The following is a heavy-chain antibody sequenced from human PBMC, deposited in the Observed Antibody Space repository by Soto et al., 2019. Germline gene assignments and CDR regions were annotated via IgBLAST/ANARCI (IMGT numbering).Heavy chain of an antibody. J-gene: IGHJ4*02. CDR1: GFTFSSYA. CDR3: AKGSGAVYCFDY. Sequence: EVQLLESGGGLVQPGGSLRLSCAASGFTFSSYAMSWVRQAPGKGLEWVSAISASGGSTYYADSVKGRFTITKDSSKNTVFLQINSLRAEDTAVYYCAKGSGAVYCFDYWGQGTLVTVSS. CDR2: ISASGGST. D-gene: IGHD2-15*01. V-gene: IGHV3-23*01.